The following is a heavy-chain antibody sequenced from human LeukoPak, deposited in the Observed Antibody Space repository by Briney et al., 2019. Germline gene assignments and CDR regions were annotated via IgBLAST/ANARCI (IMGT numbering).Heavy chain of an antibody. CDR2: IYYSGST. D-gene: IGHD3-3*01. J-gene: IGHJ4*02. V-gene: IGHV4-30-4*01. Sequence: SQTLSLTCTVSGGSISSGDYYWSWIRQPPGKGLEWIGYIYYSGSTYHNPSLKSRVTISVETSKNQFSLKLSSVTAADTAVYYCARVKGIYDFWSHIDYWGQGTLVTVSS. CDR1: GGSISSGDYY. CDR3: ARVKGIYDFWSHIDY.